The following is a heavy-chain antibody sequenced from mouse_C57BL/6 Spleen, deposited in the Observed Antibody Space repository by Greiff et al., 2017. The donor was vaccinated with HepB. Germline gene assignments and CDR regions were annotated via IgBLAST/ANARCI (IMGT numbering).Heavy chain of an antibody. CDR1: GFSLTSYG. V-gene: IGHV2-2*01. D-gene: IGHD2-3*01. J-gene: IGHJ2*01. CDR2: IWSGGST. CDR3: ARNSPDGYYEYYFDY. Sequence: QVQLQQSGPGLVQPSQSLSITCTVSGFSLTSYGVHWVRQSPGKGLEWLGVIWSGGSTDYNAAFISRLSISKDNSKSQVFFKMNSLQADDTAIYYCARNSPDGYYEYYFDYWGQGTTLTVSS.